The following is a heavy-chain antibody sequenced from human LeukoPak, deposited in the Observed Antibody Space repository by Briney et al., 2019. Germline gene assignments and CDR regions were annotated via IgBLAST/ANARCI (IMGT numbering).Heavy chain of an antibody. CDR1: GVSISSSPYY. J-gene: IGHJ4*02. V-gene: IGHV4-39*01. CDR3: ARHASGVFDH. CDR2: IFYNGDT. D-gene: IGHD1-26*01. Sequence: PSETLSLTCTASGVSISSSPYYWAWIRLPPGKGLELIGSIFYNGDTYDNPSLKSRVTMSVDTSKNQFSLELRSVTAAETALYYCARHASGVFDHWGQGTLVTVSS.